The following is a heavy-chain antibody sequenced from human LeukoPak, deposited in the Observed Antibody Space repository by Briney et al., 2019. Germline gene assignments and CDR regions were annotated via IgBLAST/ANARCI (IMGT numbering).Heavy chain of an antibody. CDR3: ARDYNYAMDV. CDR1: GFTLSHYS. J-gene: IGHJ6*02. V-gene: IGHV3-21*05. CDR2: ISGSSRDT. Sequence: PGGSLRLSCAASGFTLSHYSMNWVRQAPGKGLEWVSYISGSSRDTYYADSVKGRFTISRDDAKNSLCLQMSGLRDEDTAVYYCARDYNYAMDVWGQGTTVTVSS.